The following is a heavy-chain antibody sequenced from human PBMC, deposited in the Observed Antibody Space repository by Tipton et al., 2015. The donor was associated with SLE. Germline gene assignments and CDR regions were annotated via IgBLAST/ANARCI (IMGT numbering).Heavy chain of an antibody. V-gene: IGHV4-39*01. D-gene: IGHD3-10*01. CDR1: GASISSGTFY. Sequence: GASISSGTFYWGWIRQPPGKGLEWIGSSSHSGSTFYHPSLTSRLTVSVDTSKNQFSLRLSSVTAADTAVYYCARRPWGGFDYWGQGTLVTVSS. CDR3: ARRPWGGFDY. CDR2: SSHSGST. J-gene: IGHJ4*02.